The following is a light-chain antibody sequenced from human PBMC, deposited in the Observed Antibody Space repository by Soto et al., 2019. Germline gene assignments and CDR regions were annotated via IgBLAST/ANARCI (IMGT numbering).Light chain of an antibody. CDR2: LEGSGSY. V-gene: IGLV4-60*03. Sequence: QLVLTQSSSASASLGSSVKLTCTLSSGHNRHIIAWHQQQPGRAPRFLMKLEGSGSYNKGTGVPDRFSGSTSGADRYLTISNLQSEDEADYYCETWDSKIRVFGGGTKVTVL. J-gene: IGLJ3*02. CDR3: ETWDSKIRV. CDR1: SGHNRHI.